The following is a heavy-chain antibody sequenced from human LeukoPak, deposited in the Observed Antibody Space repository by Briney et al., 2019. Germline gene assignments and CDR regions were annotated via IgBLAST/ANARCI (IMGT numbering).Heavy chain of an antibody. CDR3: ARGGSSPPYYYYGMDV. Sequence: SETLSLTCAVYGGSFSGYYWSWIRQPPGKGLEWIGEINHSGSTNYNPSLKSRVTISVDTSKNQFSLKLSSVTAADTAVYYCARGGSSPPYYYYGMDVWGQGTTVTVSS. V-gene: IGHV4-34*01. D-gene: IGHD6-13*01. CDR2: INHSGST. J-gene: IGHJ6*02. CDR1: GGSFSGYY.